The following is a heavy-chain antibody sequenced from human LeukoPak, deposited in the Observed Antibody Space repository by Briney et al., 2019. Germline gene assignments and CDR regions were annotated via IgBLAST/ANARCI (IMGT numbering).Heavy chain of an antibody. CDR2: ICSGGST. CDR1: GFTVSSNY. D-gene: IGHD3-22*01. J-gene: IGHJ4*02. V-gene: IGHV3-53*01. Sequence: GGSLRLSCAASGFTVSSNYMSWVPPAPGKGLEWVSVICSGGSTYYADSVKGRFTISRDNSKNTLYLQMNSLRAEDTAVYYCARVSSGYGDYWGQGTLVTVSS. CDR3: ARVSSGYGDY.